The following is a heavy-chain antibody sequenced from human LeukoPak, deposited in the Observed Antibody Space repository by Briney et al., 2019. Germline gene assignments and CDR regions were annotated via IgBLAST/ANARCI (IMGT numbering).Heavy chain of an antibody. V-gene: IGHV1-69*13. D-gene: IGHD3-3*01. CDR1: GGTFSSYA. CDR2: IIPIFGTA. Sequence: SVKVSCKASGGTFSSYAISWVGQAPGQGLEWMGGIIPIFGTANYAQKFQGRVTITADESTSTAYMELSSLRSEDTAVYYCASGYYDFWSGYTLSSYFDYWGQGTLVTVSS. CDR3: ASGYYDFWSGYTLSSYFDY. J-gene: IGHJ4*02.